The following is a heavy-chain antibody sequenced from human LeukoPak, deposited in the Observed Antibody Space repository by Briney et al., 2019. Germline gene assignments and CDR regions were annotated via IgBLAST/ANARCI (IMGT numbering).Heavy chain of an antibody. V-gene: IGHV3-23*01. CDR2: ISGSGGST. D-gene: IGHD1-26*01. Sequence: GGSLRLSCAASGFTFSSYAMSWVRQAPGKGLEWVSAISGSGGSTYYADFVKGRFTISRDNSKNTLYLQMNSLRAEDTAVYYCAKDHISAVGATYFDYWGQGTLVTVSS. J-gene: IGHJ4*02. CDR1: GFTFSSYA. CDR3: AKDHISAVGATYFDY.